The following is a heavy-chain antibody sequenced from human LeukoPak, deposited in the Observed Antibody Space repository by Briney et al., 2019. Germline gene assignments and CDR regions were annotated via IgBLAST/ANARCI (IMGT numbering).Heavy chain of an antibody. J-gene: IGHJ3*02. CDR3: AKDLTYDLPDHDAFDI. CDR2: IWYDGSKK. CDR1: GFTFSSCA. V-gene: IGHV3-33*06. Sequence: GRSLRLSCAASGFTFSSCAMHWVRQAPGKGLEWVAVIWYDGSKKYYADSVKGRFTISRDNSNNTLYLQMNSLRAEDTAVYYCAKDLTYDLPDHDAFDIWGQGTMVTVSS. D-gene: IGHD3-3*01.